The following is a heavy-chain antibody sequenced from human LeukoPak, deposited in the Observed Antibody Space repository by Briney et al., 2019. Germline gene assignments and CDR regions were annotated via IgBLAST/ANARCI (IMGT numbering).Heavy chain of an antibody. Sequence: GGSLRLSCAASGFTFSSYGMHWVRQAPGKGLEWVAVISYDGSNKCYADSVKGRFTISRDNSKNTLYLQMNSLRAEDTAVYYCAKLGGPFDYWGQGTLVTVSS. D-gene: IGHD3-16*01. V-gene: IGHV3-30*18. CDR3: AKLGGPFDY. CDR1: GFTFSSYG. J-gene: IGHJ4*02. CDR2: ISYDGSNK.